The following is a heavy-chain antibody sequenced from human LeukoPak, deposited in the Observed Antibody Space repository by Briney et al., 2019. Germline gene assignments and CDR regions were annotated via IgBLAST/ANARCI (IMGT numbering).Heavy chain of an antibody. Sequence: SETLSLTCTVSGGSISSHYWSWIRQPPGKGLEWIGEINHSGSTNYNPSLKSRVTISVDTSKNQFSLKLSSVTAADTAVYYCARWGGGSYYDFDYWGQGTLVTVSS. CDR2: INHSGST. CDR3: ARWGGGSYYDFDY. J-gene: IGHJ4*02. D-gene: IGHD1-26*01. CDR1: GGSISSHY. V-gene: IGHV4-34*01.